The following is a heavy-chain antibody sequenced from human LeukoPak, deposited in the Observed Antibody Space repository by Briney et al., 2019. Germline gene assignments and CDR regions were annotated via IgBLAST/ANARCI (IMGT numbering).Heavy chain of an antibody. CDR3: ARDGGGWFDP. V-gene: IGHV3-33*01. CDR1: GFTFRNYG. D-gene: IGHD2-15*01. Sequence: GGSLRLSCAASGFTFRNYGMHWVRQAPGKGLEWVAVIWYDGSNKYYADSVKGRFTISRDNSKNTVYLQMNSLRAEDTAVYYCARDGGGWFDPWGQGTLVIVSS. J-gene: IGHJ5*02. CDR2: IWYDGSNK.